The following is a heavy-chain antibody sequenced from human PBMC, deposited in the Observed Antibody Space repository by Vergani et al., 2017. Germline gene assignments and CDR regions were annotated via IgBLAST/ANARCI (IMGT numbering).Heavy chain of an antibody. D-gene: IGHD3-10*01. CDR3: ARDEYYGSGSYYNVDYYYGMDV. CDR1: GFTFSSYS. J-gene: IGHJ6*02. CDR2: ISSSSSYI. Sequence: EVQLVESGGGLVKPGGSLRLSCAASGFTFSSYSMNWVRQAPGKGLEWVSSISSSSSYIYYADSVKGRFTISRDNAKNSLYLQMNSLRAEDTAVYYCARDEYYGSGSYYNVDYYYGMDVWGQGTTVTFSS. V-gene: IGHV3-21*01.